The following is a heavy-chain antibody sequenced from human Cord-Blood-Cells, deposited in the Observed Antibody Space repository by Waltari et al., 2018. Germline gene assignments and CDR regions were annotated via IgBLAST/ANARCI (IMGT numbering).Heavy chain of an antibody. D-gene: IGHD6-6*01. CDR2: INHSGST. Sequence: QVQLQQWGAGLLKPSETLSLTCAVYGGSFSGYYWSWIRQPPGKGLEWIGEINHSGSTNYNPSLKSRVTISVDASKNQFSLKLSSVTAADTAVYYCARGQRIAARLFDYWGQGTLVTVSS. J-gene: IGHJ4*02. CDR1: GGSFSGYY. CDR3: ARGQRIAARLFDY. V-gene: IGHV4-34*01.